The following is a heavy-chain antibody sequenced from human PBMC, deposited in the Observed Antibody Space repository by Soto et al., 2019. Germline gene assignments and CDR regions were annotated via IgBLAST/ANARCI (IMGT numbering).Heavy chain of an antibody. V-gene: IGHV1-18*01. CDR2: ISVYNDNT. D-gene: IGHD3-9*01. CDR1: GYTFTSYG. J-gene: IGHJ1*01. Sequence: QVQRVQSGSEIKKPGASVKVSCKAFGYTFTSYGIGWVRQAPGQGLGWMGWISVYNDNTNYAQKFKGRVTMTTETSSSTAYLELRSMKSDDTAVYYCARIGFDGHWGQGTLVTVSS. CDR3: ARIGFDGH.